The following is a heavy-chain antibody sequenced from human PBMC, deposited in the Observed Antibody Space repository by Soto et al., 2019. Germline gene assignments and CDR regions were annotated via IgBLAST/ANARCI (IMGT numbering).Heavy chain of an antibody. D-gene: IGHD5-12*01. CDR2: IYYSGGT. CDR1: GGSISRDGYY. J-gene: IGHJ6*03. V-gene: IGHV4-31*03. CDR3: ARKDSGYADYMDV. Sequence: QVQLQESGPGLVKPSQTLSLPCTVSGGSISRDGYYWIWVRQHPGKGLESIGYIYYSGGTYYSPSIKSRGTISVDTSETQFSLRLSSVTAADTAVYYWARKDSGYADYMDVWGTGTKVTVSS.